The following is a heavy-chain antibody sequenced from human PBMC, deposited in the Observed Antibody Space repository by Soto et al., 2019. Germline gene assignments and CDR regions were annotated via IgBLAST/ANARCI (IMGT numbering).Heavy chain of an antibody. CDR3: ARDPGREGRLDY. CDR1: GFTFSSYT. J-gene: IGHJ4*02. V-gene: IGHV3-21*01. Sequence: PGGSLRLSCAASGFTFSSYTMNWVRQAPGKGLEWVSSISSSSVYIYYADSVKGRFTISRDNAKNSLYLQMNSLRAEDTAVYYCARDPGREGRLDYWGQGTLVTVSS. D-gene: IGHD3-10*01. CDR2: ISSSSVYI.